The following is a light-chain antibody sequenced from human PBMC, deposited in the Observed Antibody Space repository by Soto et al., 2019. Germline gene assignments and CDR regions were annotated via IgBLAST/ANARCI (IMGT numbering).Light chain of an antibody. Sequence: EIVLTQSPATLSLSPGERATLSCRASQSISSYLAWYQQKPGQAPRLHIYDASNRATGIPARFSGSGSGTDSTLTISSLESEDFAFYYCQHRSNWPLFGPGTKVDIK. J-gene: IGKJ3*01. CDR2: DAS. CDR1: QSISSY. CDR3: QHRSNWPL. V-gene: IGKV3-11*01.